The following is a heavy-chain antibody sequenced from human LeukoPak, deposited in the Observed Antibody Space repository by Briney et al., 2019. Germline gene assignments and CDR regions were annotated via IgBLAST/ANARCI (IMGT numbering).Heavy chain of an antibody. CDR2: ISSSGSTI. Sequence: PGGSLRLSCAASGFTFSDYYMSWIRQAPGKGLEWVSYISSSGSTIYYAASVKGRFTISRDNAKNSLYLQMNSLRAEDTAVYYCARSIAKIAAAGTITCYFDYWGQGTLVTVSS. CDR1: GFTFSDYY. J-gene: IGHJ4*02. D-gene: IGHD6-13*01. V-gene: IGHV3-11*04. CDR3: ARSIAKIAAAGTITCYFDY.